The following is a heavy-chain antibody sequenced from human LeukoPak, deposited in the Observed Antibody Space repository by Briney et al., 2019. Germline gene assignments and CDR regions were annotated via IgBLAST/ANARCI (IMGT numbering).Heavy chain of an antibody. CDR2: IRYDGSNK. Sequence: GGSLRLSCAASGFTFSSYGMHWVRQAPGKGLEWVAFIRYDGSNKYYADSVKGRFTISRDNSKNTLYLQMNSLRAEDTAVYYCAKDRSEGATSAFDYWGQGTLVTVSS. D-gene: IGHD1-26*01. CDR3: AKDRSEGATSAFDY. J-gene: IGHJ4*02. V-gene: IGHV3-30*02. CDR1: GFTFSSYG.